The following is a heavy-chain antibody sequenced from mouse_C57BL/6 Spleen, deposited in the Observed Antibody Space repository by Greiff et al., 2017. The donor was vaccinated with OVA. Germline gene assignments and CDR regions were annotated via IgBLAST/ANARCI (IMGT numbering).Heavy chain of an antibody. CDR1: GFTFSDYG. D-gene: IGHD4-1*01. J-gene: IGHJ1*03. Sequence: EVQLVESGGGLVKPGGSLNLSCAASGFTFSDYGMHWVRQAPETGLEWVAYISRGRRTIYYADTVKGRFTIARDKAKNTLFLPMTSLGSEDTAMYYCARHYWDGYGDVWGTGATVTVAS. CDR2: ISRGRRTI. V-gene: IGHV5-17*01. CDR3: ARHYWDGYGDV.